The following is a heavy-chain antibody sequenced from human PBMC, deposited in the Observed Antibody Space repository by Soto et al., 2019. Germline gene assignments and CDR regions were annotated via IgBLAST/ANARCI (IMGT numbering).Heavy chain of an antibody. J-gene: IGHJ3*02. Sequence: SVKVSCKASGGTFSSYAISWVRQAPGQGLEWMGGIIPIFGTANYAQKFQGRVTITADKSTSTAYMELSSLRSEDTAVYYCARSAPRAYCGGDCYPHIRGFDIWGQGTMVTVSS. D-gene: IGHD2-21*02. CDR2: IIPIFGTA. CDR1: GGTFSSYA. CDR3: ARSAPRAYCGGDCYPHIRGFDI. V-gene: IGHV1-69*06.